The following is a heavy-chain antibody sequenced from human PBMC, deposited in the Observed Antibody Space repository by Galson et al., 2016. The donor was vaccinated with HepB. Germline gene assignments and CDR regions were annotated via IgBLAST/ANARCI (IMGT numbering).Heavy chain of an antibody. CDR3: AREERYCSSMRCQNPDYGMDV. D-gene: IGHD2-2*01. J-gene: IGHJ6*02. Sequence: SLRLSCAASGFRFSRYGMHWVRQAPGKGLEWVAMISYDGSNEYYADSVKGRVTISIDNSKNSLYLQMNSLRAEDTAVYFCAREERYCSSMRCQNPDYGMDVWGQGTTVTVSS. V-gene: IGHV3-30-3*01. CDR1: GFRFSRYG. CDR2: ISYDGSNE.